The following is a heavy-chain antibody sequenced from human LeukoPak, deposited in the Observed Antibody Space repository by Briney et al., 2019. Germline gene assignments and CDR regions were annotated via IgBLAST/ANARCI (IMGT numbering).Heavy chain of an antibody. D-gene: IGHD6-19*01. CDR3: AQLKYSSEDY. J-gene: IGHJ4*02. Sequence: PGGSLGLSCAASGFTFSSYWMHWVRQAPGKGLVWVSRINSDGSSTSYADSVKGRFTITRDNAKNTLYLQMNSLRAEDTAVYYCAQLKYSSEDYWGQGTLVTVSS. CDR1: GFTFSSYW. V-gene: IGHV3-74*01. CDR2: INSDGSST.